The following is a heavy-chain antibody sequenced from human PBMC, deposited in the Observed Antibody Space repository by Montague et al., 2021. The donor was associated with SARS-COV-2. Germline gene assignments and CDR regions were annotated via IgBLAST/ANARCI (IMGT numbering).Heavy chain of an antibody. V-gene: IGHV4-59*01. CDR2: ILYTGST. Sequence: SETLSLTCTVSGGSISSYDCSWIRQPPGKGLELVRNILYTGSTNYNPSLMSRVTISVDTSKNQLSLKLSSVTTADTAVYYCATGRAGNSYAYYYGMDVWGQGTTVTVSS. J-gene: IGHJ6*02. CDR1: GGSISSYD. D-gene: IGHD4-23*01. CDR3: ATGRAGNSYAYYYGMDV.